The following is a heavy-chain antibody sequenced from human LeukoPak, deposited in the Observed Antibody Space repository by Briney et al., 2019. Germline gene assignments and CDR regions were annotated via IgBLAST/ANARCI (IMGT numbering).Heavy chain of an antibody. CDR2: ISAYNGNT. CDR1: AHTFSNYG. D-gene: IGHD3-10*01. CDR3: ARDLDGSGSYYTDY. J-gene: IGHJ4*02. Sequence: ASVKVSCKASAHTFSNYGFNWVRQAPGQGLEWMGWISAYNGNTKYAQKLQGRFTMSTDTSTSTAYMELRSLTSDDTAVYYCARDLDGSGSYYTDYWGQGTLVTVSS. V-gene: IGHV1-18*01.